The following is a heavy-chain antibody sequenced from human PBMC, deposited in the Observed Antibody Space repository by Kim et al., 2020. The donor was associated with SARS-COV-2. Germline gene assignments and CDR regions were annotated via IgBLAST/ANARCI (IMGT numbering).Heavy chain of an antibody. J-gene: IGHJ5*02. D-gene: IGHD2-2*01. CDR3: AKDRALSTNWFDP. Sequence: YADSVKGRFTISRDNSKNTLYLQMNSLRAEDTAVYYCAKDRALSTNWFDPWGQGTRVTVSS. V-gene: IGHV3-30*02.